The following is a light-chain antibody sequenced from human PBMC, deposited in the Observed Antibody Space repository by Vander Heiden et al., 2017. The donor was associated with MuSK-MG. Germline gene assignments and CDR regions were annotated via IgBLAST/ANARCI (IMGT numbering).Light chain of an antibody. Sequence: DIQMTQSPSSLSASVGDRVTITCRASQSIITYLNWYQQKPGRAPKLLIYAASSLQSGVPSRFSGSGYGTDFTLTISSRQPEDFASYYCQQSDSTPPYTFGQGTKMXIK. V-gene: IGKV1-39*01. CDR2: AAS. CDR3: QQSDSTPPYT. J-gene: IGKJ2*01. CDR1: QSIITY.